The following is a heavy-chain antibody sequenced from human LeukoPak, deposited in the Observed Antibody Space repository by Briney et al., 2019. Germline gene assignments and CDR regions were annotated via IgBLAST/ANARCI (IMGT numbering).Heavy chain of an antibody. V-gene: IGHV3-23*01. J-gene: IGHJ6*03. CDR3: AKSGGSGSYYYFYYMDV. D-gene: IGHD3-10*01. Sequence: GGSLRPSCAASGFTFRSYAMSELRQAPGKGLEWVSYISSSGRTKYYADSVKGRFTISRDNSKNTLYLQMNSLRAEDTAVYYCAKSGGSGSYYYFYYMDVWGKGTTVTISS. CDR2: ISSSGRTK. CDR1: GFTFRSYA.